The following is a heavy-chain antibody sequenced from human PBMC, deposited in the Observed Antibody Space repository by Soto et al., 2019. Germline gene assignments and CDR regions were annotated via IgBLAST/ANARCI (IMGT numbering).Heavy chain of an antibody. Sequence: QVQLVESGCGVVQPGRALRLSCAASGFTFSSYGMHWVRQAPGKGLEWVAVISYDGSNKYYADSVKGRFTISRDNSKNTRYLQLNSLRAEDTAVYYCAKGISIEMATYYFDSWGQGTLVTVSS. CDR1: GFTFSSYG. J-gene: IGHJ4*02. CDR2: ISYDGSNK. V-gene: IGHV3-30*18. D-gene: IGHD5-12*01. CDR3: AKGISIEMATYYFDS.